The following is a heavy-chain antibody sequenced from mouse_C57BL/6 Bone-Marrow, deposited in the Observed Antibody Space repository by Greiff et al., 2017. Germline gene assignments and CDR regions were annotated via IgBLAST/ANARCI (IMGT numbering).Heavy chain of an antibody. J-gene: IGHJ3*01. V-gene: IGHV1-55*01. CDR3: ARVGGNYTWFAY. CDR1: GYTFTSYW. D-gene: IGHD2-1*01. Sequence: VKLQQPGAELVKPGASVKMSCKASGYTFTSYWITWVKQRPGQGLEWIGDIYPGSGSTNYNGKFKSKATLTVDPSSSTAYMQLSSLTSEDSAVYYCARVGGNYTWFAYWGQGTLVTVSA. CDR2: IYPGSGST.